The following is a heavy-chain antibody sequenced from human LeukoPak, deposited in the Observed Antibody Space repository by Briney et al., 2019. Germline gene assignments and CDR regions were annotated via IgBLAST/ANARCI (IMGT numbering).Heavy chain of an antibody. Sequence: GGSLRLSCAASGFTFDDYAMHWVRQAPGKGLEWVSGISWNSGSIGYADSVKGRFTISRDNAKNSLYLQMNSLRAEDTALYYCARDYAFDYYDSSGYPEDVWGKGTTVTVSS. CDR3: ARDYAFDYYDSSGYPEDV. CDR2: ISWNSGSI. D-gene: IGHD3-22*01. J-gene: IGHJ6*04. CDR1: GFTFDDYA. V-gene: IGHV3-9*01.